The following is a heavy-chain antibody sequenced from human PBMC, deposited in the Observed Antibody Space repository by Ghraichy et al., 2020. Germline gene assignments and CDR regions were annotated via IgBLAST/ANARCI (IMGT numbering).Heavy chain of an antibody. CDR1: GYTFTSYA. J-gene: IGHJ5*02. V-gene: IGHV1-3*01. Sequence: ASVKVSCKASGYTFTSYAMHWVRQAPGQRLEWMGWINAGNGNTKYSQKFQGRVTITRDTSASTAYMELSSLRSEDTAVYYCASDEYRLPDFWSGYYTVFGFDPWGQGTLVTVSS. CDR3: ASDEYRLPDFWSGYYTVFGFDP. CDR2: INAGNGNT. D-gene: IGHD3-3*01.